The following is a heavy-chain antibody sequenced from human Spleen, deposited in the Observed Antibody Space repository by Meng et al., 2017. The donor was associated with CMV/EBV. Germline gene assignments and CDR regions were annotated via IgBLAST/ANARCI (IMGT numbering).Heavy chain of an antibody. CDR1: GGSVSSSGYY. CDR2: VSHSGST. D-gene: IGHD7-27*01. J-gene: IGHJ4*02. CDR3: AREGVTGDLDY. Sequence: CAVSGGSVSSSGYYWSWIRQSPGEGLERIGYVSHSGSTNYNLFLKSRVTISVDKSKNQFSLMLNSVTAAETAVYYCAREGVTGDLDYWGQGALVTVSS. V-gene: IGHV4-61*08.